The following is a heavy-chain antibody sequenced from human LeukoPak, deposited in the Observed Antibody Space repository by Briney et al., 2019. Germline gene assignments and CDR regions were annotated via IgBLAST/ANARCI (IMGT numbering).Heavy chain of an antibody. Sequence: PSETLSLTCAVYGGSFSPYYWSWIRQPPGKGLEWIGEINQSGRTNYNPSLKSRVTMSLDTSKNQFSLKLSSVTAADTAVYYCARKSATLWSPLWDWGQGTLVTVSS. V-gene: IGHV4-34*01. CDR2: INQSGRT. CDR1: GGSFSPYY. J-gene: IGHJ4*02. CDR3: ARKSATLWSPLWD. D-gene: IGHD3-10*01.